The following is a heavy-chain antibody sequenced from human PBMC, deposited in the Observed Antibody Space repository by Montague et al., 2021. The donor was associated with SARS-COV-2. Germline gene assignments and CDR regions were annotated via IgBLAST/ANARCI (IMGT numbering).Heavy chain of an antibody. CDR3: AKGGTGTNMIFDY. CDR1: GFTFSSYA. CDR2: ISGSGFTT. Sequence: YRRLSCAASGFTFSSYAMTWVRQAPGKGLEWVSAISGSGFTTYYADSVKGRFTVSRDNSMDTLFLQMNGLRAEDTAIYYCAKGGTGTNMIFDYWGQGVLVAVSS. V-gene: IGHV3-23*01. J-gene: IGHJ4*02. D-gene: IGHD1-1*01.